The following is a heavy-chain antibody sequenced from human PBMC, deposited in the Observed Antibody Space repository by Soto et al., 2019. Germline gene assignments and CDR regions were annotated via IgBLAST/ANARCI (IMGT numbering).Heavy chain of an antibody. V-gene: IGHV4-31*03. CDR1: GVSVSSDIYY. Sequence: QVQLQESGPGLVKPSQTLSLTCSVSGVSVSSDIYYWSWIRHHPGKGLDWVGYIYFSGNTYYNPSPGGRVTRSLDTSKNHFSLRLRSVTPADTAVYYCARYPVVVVPAANYGLDVWGQGTTVTVSS. CDR3: ARYPVVVVPAANYGLDV. CDR2: IYFSGNT. J-gene: IGHJ6*02. D-gene: IGHD2-2*01.